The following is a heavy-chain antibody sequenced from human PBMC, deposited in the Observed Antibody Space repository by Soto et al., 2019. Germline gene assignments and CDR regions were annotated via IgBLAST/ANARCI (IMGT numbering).Heavy chain of an antibody. J-gene: IGHJ6*02. Sequence: PSETLSLTCTVSGGSISSSSYYWGWIRQPPGKGLEWIGSIYYSESTYYNPSLKSRVTISVDTSKNQFSLKLSSVTAADTAVYYCARDDHIVVVPTSLGAMDVWGQGTTVTVSS. V-gene: IGHV4-39*02. CDR2: IYYSEST. CDR1: GGSISSSSYY. CDR3: ARDDHIVVVPTSLGAMDV. D-gene: IGHD2-2*01.